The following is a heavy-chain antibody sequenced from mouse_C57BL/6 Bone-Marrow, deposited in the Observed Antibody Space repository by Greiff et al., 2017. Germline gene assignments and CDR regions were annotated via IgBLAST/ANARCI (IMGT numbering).Heavy chain of an antibody. CDR3: TRETLCYDDSY. CDR1: GYTFTDYE. J-gene: IGHJ3*01. CDR2: IDPGTGGT. Sequence: VQLQQSGAELVRPGASVTLSCKASGYTFTDYEMHWVKQTPVHGLEWIGAIDPGTGGTAYNQKFKGKAILTADKSSSTAYMELRSLTSEDSAVYYCTRETLCYDDSYWGQGTLVTVSA. V-gene: IGHV1-15*01. D-gene: IGHD2-12*01.